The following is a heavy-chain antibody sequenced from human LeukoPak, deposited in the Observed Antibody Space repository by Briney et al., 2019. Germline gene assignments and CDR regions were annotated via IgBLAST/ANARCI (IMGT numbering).Heavy chain of an antibody. CDR1: GFTFSSYA. CDR3: ARDHGSGSYIDY. J-gene: IGHJ4*02. D-gene: IGHD3-10*01. Sequence: GGSLRLSCAASGFTFSSYAMSWVRQAPGKGLEWVSAISGSGGSTYYADSVKGRFTISRDNSKNTLYLQMNSLRAEDTAVYYCARDHGSGSYIDYWGQGTLVTVSS. V-gene: IGHV3-23*01. CDR2: ISGSGGST.